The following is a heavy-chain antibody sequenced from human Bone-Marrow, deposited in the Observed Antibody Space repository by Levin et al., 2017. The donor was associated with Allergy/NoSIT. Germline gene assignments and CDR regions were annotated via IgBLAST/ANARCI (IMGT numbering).Heavy chain of an antibody. CDR2: IYNTGSA. V-gene: IGHV3-53*01. D-gene: IGHD3-10*01. J-gene: IGHJ6*01. Sequence: GGSLRLSCVVSGFTVSSNYLSWVRQAPGKGLEWVSLIYNTGSASYADSVKGRFTISRDNSKNTLYLQMDSLRTEDTAVYFCARDGGSGVGVPGGAYDYGMDVWGQGTTVTVFS. CDR3: ARDGGSGVGVPGGAYDYGMDV. CDR1: GFTVSSNY.